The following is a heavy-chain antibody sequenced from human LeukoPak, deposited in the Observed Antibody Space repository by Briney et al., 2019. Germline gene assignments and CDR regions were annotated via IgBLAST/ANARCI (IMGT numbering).Heavy chain of an antibody. V-gene: IGHV4-38-2*02. J-gene: IGHJ4*02. D-gene: IGHD1-26*01. CDR2: IYHSGST. CDR3: ASASGSATSFDY. Sequence: SETLSLTCTVSGYSISSGYYWGWIRQPPGKGLEWIGSIYHSGSTYYNPSLKSRVTISVDTSKNQFSLKLSSVTAADTAVYYCASASGSATSFDYWGQGTLVTVSS. CDR1: GYSISSGYY.